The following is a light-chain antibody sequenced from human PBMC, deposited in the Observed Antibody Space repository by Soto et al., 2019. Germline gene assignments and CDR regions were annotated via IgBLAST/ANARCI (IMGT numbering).Light chain of an antibody. CDR3: QHYGRSQMYT. J-gene: IGKJ2*01. CDR2: GAS. V-gene: IGKV3-20*01. Sequence: EFVLTQSPGTLSLSPGERATLSCRASQSVSSTYLAWYQQKPGQAPRLLIYGASSRATGVPDRFSGGGSGTDFTLTISRLEPEDFAVYYCQHYGRSQMYTFGQGTKLEIK. CDR1: QSVSSTY.